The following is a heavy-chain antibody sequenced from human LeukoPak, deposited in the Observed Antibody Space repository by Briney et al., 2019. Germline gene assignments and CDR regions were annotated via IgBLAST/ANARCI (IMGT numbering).Heavy chain of an antibody. D-gene: IGHD3-22*01. CDR2: MNPNSGNT. V-gene: IGHV1-8*01. Sequence: ASVKVSCEASGYTFTSYDINWVRQATGQGLEWMGWMNPNSGNTGYAQKFQGRVTMTRNTSISTAYMELSSLRSEDTAVYYCASSRSYYYDSSGFDYWGQGTLVTVSS. CDR3: ASSRSYYYDSSGFDY. J-gene: IGHJ4*02. CDR1: GYTFTSYD.